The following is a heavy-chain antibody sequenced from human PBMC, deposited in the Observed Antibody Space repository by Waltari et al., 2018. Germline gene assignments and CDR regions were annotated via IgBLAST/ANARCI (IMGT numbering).Heavy chain of an antibody. CDR2: RKHGGSGT. J-gene: IGHJ6*03. Sequence: EAQLVECGGVLVKPVGSLSRYCASSGFTFTHYWRSWDRQSPGGGREWVGNRKHGGSGTDCLCAVTGPFTDARDNGRKSVYLEMKSLRLEDAVVYYCARDERGPGEYYMVVWGKWTTVTVSS. CDR3: ARDERGPGEYYMVV. D-gene: IGHD3-16*01. CDR1: GFTFTHYW. V-gene: IGHV3-7*01.